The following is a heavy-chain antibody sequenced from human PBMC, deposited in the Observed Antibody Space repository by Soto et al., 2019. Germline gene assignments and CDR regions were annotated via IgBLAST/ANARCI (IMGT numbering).Heavy chain of an antibody. CDR2: IFWDDTK. Sequence: SGPTLVNPTQTLTLTCTFSGFSLSTGGMNVGWIRQPPGKALEWLGLIFWDDTKHYSPSLKSRLTITKDTSKNQVVLTMTNMDPMDTATYYCAHSKTWRFGYWGQGTLVTVSS. D-gene: IGHD3-3*01. J-gene: IGHJ4*02. V-gene: IGHV2-5*02. CDR1: GFSLSTGGMN. CDR3: AHSKTWRFGY.